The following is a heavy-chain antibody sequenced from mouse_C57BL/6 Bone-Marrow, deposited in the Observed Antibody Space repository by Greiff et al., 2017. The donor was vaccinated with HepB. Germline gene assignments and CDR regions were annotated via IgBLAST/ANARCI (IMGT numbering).Heavy chain of an antibody. CDR2: IYPGGGYT. Sequence: VQLQQSGAELVRPGTSVKMSCKASGYTFTNYWIGWAKQRPGHGLEWIGDIYPGGGYTNYNEKFKGKAKLTADKSSSTAYMQFSSLTSEDSAIYYCARDSSYYFDYWGQGTTLTVSS. J-gene: IGHJ2*01. CDR3: ARDSSYYFDY. CDR1: GYTFTNYW. D-gene: IGHD3-2*01. V-gene: IGHV1-63*01.